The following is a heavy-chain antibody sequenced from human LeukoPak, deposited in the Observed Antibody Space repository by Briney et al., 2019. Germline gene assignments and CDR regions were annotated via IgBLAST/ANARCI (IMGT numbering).Heavy chain of an antibody. J-gene: IGHJ4*02. CDR3: ARGRGKYQLIPFDH. V-gene: IGHV3-30-3*01. D-gene: IGHD2-2*01. CDR2: ISYDGSNK. Sequence: PGGSLRLSCAASGFTFSDYAMHWVRQAPGKGLEWVAVISYDGSNKYYADSVKGRFTISRDNSKNTLYLQMNSLRAEDTAVYYCARGRGKYQLIPFDHWGQGTLVTVSS. CDR1: GFTFSDYA.